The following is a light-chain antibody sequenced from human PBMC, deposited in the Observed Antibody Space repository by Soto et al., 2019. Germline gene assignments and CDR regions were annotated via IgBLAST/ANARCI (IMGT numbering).Light chain of an antibody. CDR1: QSVGNNY. CDR2: DAS. CDR3: QQYGSSPLT. Sequence: EIVLTQSPGTLSLSPGERATLSCRASQSVGNNYLAWYQQKPGQAPRFLMYDASTRATGIPDRFSGSGSGTEFTLTISRLEPEDFAVYYCQQYGSSPLTFGGGTKVEIK. J-gene: IGKJ4*01. V-gene: IGKV3-20*01.